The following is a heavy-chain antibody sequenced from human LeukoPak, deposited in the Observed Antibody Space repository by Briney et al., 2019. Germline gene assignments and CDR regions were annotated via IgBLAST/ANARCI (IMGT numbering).Heavy chain of an antibody. CDR1: GFTFGIYI. D-gene: IGHD3-16*01. Sequence: GGSLRLSCAASGFTFGIYIMNWVRQAPGKGLEWVAGISFDGSNNYYADSVKGRFTISRDNPKNTLNLQMNSLRTEDTAMYYCTREEWGSIDYWGQGTLVTVSS. V-gene: IGHV3-30-3*01. CDR2: ISFDGSNN. J-gene: IGHJ4*02. CDR3: TREEWGSIDY.